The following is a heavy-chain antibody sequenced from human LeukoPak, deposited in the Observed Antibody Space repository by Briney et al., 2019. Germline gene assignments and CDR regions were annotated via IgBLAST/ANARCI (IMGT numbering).Heavy chain of an antibody. CDR1: GASISGSGYY. J-gene: IGHJ4*02. CDR2: IYSSGST. Sequence: SETLSLTCTVSGASISGSGYYWGWIRQPPGKGLEWIGSIYSSGSTYYNASLQSRVTISVETSKNQISLRLNSVTAADTAMYYCAKSGGYGLIDYWGQGTLVTVSS. D-gene: IGHD1-26*01. CDR3: AKSGGYGLIDY. V-gene: IGHV4-39*01.